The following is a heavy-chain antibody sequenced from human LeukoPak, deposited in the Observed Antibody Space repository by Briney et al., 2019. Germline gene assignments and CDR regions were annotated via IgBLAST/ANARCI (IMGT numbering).Heavy chain of an antibody. CDR3: ARVLVRSGYDYSSLVY. Sequence: GASVKVSCKASGYTFTSYDINWVRQATGQGLEWMGWMNPNSGNTGYAQKFQGRVTMTRNTSISTAYMELSSLRSEDTAVYYCARVLVRSGYDYSSLVYWGQGTLVTVSS. J-gene: IGHJ4*02. V-gene: IGHV1-8*01. CDR1: GYTFTSYD. CDR2: MNPNSGNT. D-gene: IGHD5-12*01.